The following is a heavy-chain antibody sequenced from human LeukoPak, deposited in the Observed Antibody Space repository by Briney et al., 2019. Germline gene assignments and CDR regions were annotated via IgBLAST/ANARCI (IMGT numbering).Heavy chain of an antibody. Sequence: SETLSLSCTASASSITGYYMTWIRQPPGKGLEWIARISDSGRTYYNPSLESRGTISLDTSNNQCSLKVTSVDAADTAVYYCARGSDMTAIVGYYSFVYWGQGTLVSVSS. CDR1: ASSITGYY. J-gene: IGHJ4*02. V-gene: IGHV4-4*07. CDR2: ISDSGRT. D-gene: IGHD2-21*02. CDR3: ARGSDMTAIVGYYSFVY.